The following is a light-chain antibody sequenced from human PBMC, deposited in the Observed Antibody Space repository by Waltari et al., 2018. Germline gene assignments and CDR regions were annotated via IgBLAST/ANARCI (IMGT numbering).Light chain of an antibody. CDR3: SSYAGTNNVV. V-gene: IGLV2-8*01. CDR1: SSDVGGFNY. Sequence: QSALTQPPSASGSPGQSVTLSCTATSSDVGGFNYVSWYQQHPGKAPKLMIYEVSKRPSGVPDRFSGSKSGNTASLTVSGLQAEDEGDYYCSSYAGTNNVVFGGGTKLTVL. CDR2: EVS. J-gene: IGLJ2*01.